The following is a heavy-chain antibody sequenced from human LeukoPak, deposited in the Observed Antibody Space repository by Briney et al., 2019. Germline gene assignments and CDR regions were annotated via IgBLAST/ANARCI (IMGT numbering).Heavy chain of an antibody. CDR2: FDPEDGET. V-gene: IGHV1-24*01. CDR3: ATGPSKSYYNPKHNWFDP. CDR1: GYTLTELS. Sequence: GASVKVSCKVSGYTLTELSMHWVRQAPGKGLEWMGGFDPEDGETIYAQEFQGRVTMTEDTSTDTAYMELSSLRSEDTAVYYCATGPSKSYYNPKHNWFDPWGQGTLVTVSS. J-gene: IGHJ5*02. D-gene: IGHD3-10*01.